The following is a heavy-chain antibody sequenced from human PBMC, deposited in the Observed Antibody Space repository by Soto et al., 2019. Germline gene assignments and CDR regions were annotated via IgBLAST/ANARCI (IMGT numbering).Heavy chain of an antibody. D-gene: IGHD5-12*01. CDR3: AARGYDYYYYYGMDV. Sequence: ASVKVSCEASGGTFSSYAISWVRQAPGQGLEWMGGIIPIFGTANYAQKFQGRVTITADESTSTAYMELSSLRSEDTAVYYCAARGYDYYYYYGMDVWGQGTTVTVSS. J-gene: IGHJ6*02. CDR1: GGTFSSYA. CDR2: IIPIFGTA. V-gene: IGHV1-69*13.